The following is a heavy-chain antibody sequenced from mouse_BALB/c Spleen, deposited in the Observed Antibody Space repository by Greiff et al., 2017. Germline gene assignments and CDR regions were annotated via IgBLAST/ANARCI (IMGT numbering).Heavy chain of an antibody. CDR3: ARGKTGTNYFDY. J-gene: IGHJ2*01. CDR2: IWAGGST. V-gene: IGHV2-9*02. CDR1: GFSLTSYG. Sequence: VKLMESGPGLVAPSQSLSITCTVSGFSLTSYGVHWVRQPPGKGLEWLGVIWAGGSTNYNSAHMSRLSISKDNSKSQVFLKMNSLQTDDTAMYYCARGKTGTNYFDYWGQGTTLTVSA. D-gene: IGHD4-1*01.